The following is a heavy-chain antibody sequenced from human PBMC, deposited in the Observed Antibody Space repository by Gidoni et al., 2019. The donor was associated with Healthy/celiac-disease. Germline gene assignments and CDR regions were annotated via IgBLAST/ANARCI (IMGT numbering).Heavy chain of an antibody. V-gene: IGHV3-11*01. J-gene: IGHJ4*02. CDR1: VLTCSAAY. CDR2: IGSSGRTI. D-gene: IGHD6-19*01. Sequence: QVRLVESGGGLVNPGAPLQLTCSAPVLTCSAAYMSSIPPAPGTGLEWVSYIGSSGRTIYDADTVKGRFTISRDNAKNSLYLQMNSLRAEDTAVYYCARDQWGLAVAGRNYFDYWGQGTLVTVSS. CDR3: ARDQWGLAVAGRNYFDY.